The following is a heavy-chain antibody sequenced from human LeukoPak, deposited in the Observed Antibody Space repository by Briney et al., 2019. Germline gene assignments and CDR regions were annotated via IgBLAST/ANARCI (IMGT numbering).Heavy chain of an antibody. Sequence: SETLSLTCTVSGGSISSYYWSWIRQPPGKGLEWIGYIYYSGSTNYNPFLKSRVTISVDTSKNQFSLKLSSVTAADTAVYYCARAPFQRGYYFDYWGQGTLVTVSS. D-gene: IGHD2/OR15-2a*01. CDR3: ARAPFQRGYYFDY. CDR2: IYYSGST. J-gene: IGHJ4*02. V-gene: IGHV4-59*01. CDR1: GGSISSYY.